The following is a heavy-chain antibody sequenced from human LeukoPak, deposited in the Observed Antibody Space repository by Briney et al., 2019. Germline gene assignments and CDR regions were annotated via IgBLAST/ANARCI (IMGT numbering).Heavy chain of an antibody. V-gene: IGHV1-2*02. CDR3: ARSDWNYLYYMDV. D-gene: IGHD1-7*01. J-gene: IGHJ6*03. CDR1: GYTFTDYY. CDR2: IYPNSGGT. Sequence: GASVKVSGTTSGYTFTDYYMHWVRPAPGQGLEWMGWIYPNSGGTNYAQRFQGRVTMTRDTSISTAYMELSRLGSDDTAVYYCARSDWNYLYYMDVWGKGTTVTVSS.